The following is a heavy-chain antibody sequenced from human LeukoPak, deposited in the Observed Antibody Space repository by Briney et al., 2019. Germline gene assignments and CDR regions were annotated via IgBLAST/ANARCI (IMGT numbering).Heavy chain of an antibody. J-gene: IGHJ5*02. V-gene: IGHV4-59*08. CDR3: ARTSVGATNGWFDP. CDR2: IYYRGST. D-gene: IGHD1-26*01. CDR1: GGSISSYY. Sequence: SETLSLTCTVSGGSISSYYWSWIRQPPGKGLEWIGYIYYRGSTNYIPSLKSRVTISVDTSKNQFSLKLSSVTAADTAVYYCARTSVGATNGWFDPWGQGTLVTVSS.